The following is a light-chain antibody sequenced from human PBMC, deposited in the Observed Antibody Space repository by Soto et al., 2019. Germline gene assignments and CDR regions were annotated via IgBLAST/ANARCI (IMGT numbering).Light chain of an antibody. V-gene: IGKV3-20*01. CDR2: GAS. J-gene: IGKJ4*01. Sequence: IVLTQSPATLSLSPGERATLSCTASQHVTTTYIAWYQQKFGQAPRLLIYGASTRATGTPDRFTGGGFGTDFTLTVSRVGPEDFAVYYCQRYDSSFTFGGGIKGDIK. CDR3: QRYDSSFT. CDR1: QHVTTTY.